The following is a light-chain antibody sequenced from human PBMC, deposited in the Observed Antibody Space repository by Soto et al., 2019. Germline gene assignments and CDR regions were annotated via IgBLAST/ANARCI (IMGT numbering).Light chain of an antibody. V-gene: IGKV3-15*01. CDR3: QQFNKWPRT. CDR2: GAY. CDR1: QSVSTN. Sequence: LMTQSPATLSVSPGERATLYCRASQSVSTNLAWYQQRPGQAPRIIISGAYTRDTGIPARFSGSGSGTEFTLTISRLQSEDFAIYYCQQFNKWPRTFGQGTKVDIK. J-gene: IGKJ1*01.